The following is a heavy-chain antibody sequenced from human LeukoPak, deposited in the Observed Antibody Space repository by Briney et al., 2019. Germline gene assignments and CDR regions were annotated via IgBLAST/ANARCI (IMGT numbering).Heavy chain of an antibody. J-gene: IGHJ5*02. D-gene: IGHD6-19*01. V-gene: IGHV3-33*01. CDR1: GFTFSSYG. CDR3: ARVSQQWLVEDNWFDP. Sequence: GGSLRLSCAASGFTFSSYGMHWVRQAPGKGLEWVAVIWYDGSNKYYADSVKGRFTISRDNSKNTLYLQMNSLRAEDTAVYYCARVSQQWLVEDNWFDPWGQGTLVTVSS. CDR2: IWYDGSNK.